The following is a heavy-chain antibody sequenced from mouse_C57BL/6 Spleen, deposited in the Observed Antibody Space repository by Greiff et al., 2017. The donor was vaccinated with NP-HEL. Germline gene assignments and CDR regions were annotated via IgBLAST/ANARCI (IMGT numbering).Heavy chain of an antibody. J-gene: IGHJ2*01. D-gene: IGHD4-1*01. CDR3: ARAGVLYYFDY. V-gene: IGHV1-26*01. CDR2: INPNNGGT. Sequence: VQLQQSGPELVKPGASVKISCKASGYTFTDYYMNWVKQSHGKSLEWIGDINPNNGGTSYNQKFKGKATLTVDKSSSTAYMELRSLTSEDSAVYYCARAGVLYYFDYWGQGTTLTVSS. CDR1: GYTFTDYY.